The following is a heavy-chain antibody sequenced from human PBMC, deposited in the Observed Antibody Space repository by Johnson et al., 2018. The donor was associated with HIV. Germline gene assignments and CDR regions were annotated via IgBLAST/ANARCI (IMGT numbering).Heavy chain of an antibody. CDR2: ISYDGSNK. Sequence: QLVESGGDVVQPGMSLRLSYAASGFTFSRENMHWVRQAPDKGLEWVAVISYDGSNKYYAYSVKGRFTISRDNSKNTLYLQMNSLRAEDTAVYYCAKDKDAFDIWGQGTMVTVSS. CDR3: AKDKDAFDI. J-gene: IGHJ3*02. V-gene: IGHV3-30*18. CDR1: GFTFSREN.